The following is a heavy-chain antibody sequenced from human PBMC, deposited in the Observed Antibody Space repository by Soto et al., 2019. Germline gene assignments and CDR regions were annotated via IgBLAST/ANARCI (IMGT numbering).Heavy chain of an antibody. CDR2: ISYDGSNK. J-gene: IGHJ6*02. V-gene: IGHV3-30*18. D-gene: IGHD3-3*01. Sequence: GGSLRLSCAASGFTFSSYGMHWVRQAPGKGLEWVAVISYDGSNKYYADSVKGRFTISRDNSKNTLYLQMNSLRAEDTAVYYCAKDGGVVIDSYYYYYGMDVWGQGTTVTVSS. CDR3: AKDGGVVIDSYYYYYGMDV. CDR1: GFTFSSYG.